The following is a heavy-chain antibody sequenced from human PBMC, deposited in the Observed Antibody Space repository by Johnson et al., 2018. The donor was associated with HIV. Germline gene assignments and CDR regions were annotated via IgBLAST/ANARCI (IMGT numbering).Heavy chain of an antibody. J-gene: IGHJ3*02. CDR1: GFTVSSNY. Sequence: MQLVESGGGLVQPGGSLRLSCAASGFTVSSNYMSWVRQAPGKGLEWVSVIYSDGSICYADSVKGRFTISRDNSKNTLYLQMNSLRAEDTAVYYCAKGGSLTQDAPCDIWGQGTMVTVSS. V-gene: IGHV3-66*01. CDR2: IYSDGSI. CDR3: AKGGSLTQDAPCDI. D-gene: IGHD1-14*01.